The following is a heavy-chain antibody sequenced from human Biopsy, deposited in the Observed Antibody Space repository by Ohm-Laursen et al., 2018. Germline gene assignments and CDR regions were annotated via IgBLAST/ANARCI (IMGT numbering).Heavy chain of an antibody. V-gene: IGHV1-24*01. CDR2: FAPENGKT. D-gene: IGHD1-1*01. J-gene: IGHJ4*02. CDR1: GSTLTELS. Sequence: ASVKVSCKVSGSTLTELSMHWVRQAPGQGLEWMGGFAPENGKTVYAQNFQARVSMTEDTSTDTAYMELRSLRSEDTAVYYCAADINVWNVNYWGQGTQVTVSS. CDR3: AADINVWNVNY.